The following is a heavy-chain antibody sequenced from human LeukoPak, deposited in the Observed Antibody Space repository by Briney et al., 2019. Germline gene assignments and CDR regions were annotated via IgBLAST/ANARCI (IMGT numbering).Heavy chain of an antibody. CDR3: TFDWGFDY. Sequence: GGSLRLTCSVSGFSSSNYAMSWVRQAPGKGLEWVSSITSSGADTFYAASVKGRFTISRDNTWDTVFLQMNSLKADDTAVYYCTFDWGFDYWGQGTLVTVSS. D-gene: IGHD3-16*01. CDR1: GFSSSNYA. V-gene: IGHV3-23*01. J-gene: IGHJ4*02. CDR2: ITSSGADT.